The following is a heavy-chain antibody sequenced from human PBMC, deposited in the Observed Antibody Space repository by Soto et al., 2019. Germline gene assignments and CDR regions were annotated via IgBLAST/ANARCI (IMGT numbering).Heavy chain of an antibody. CDR2: ISGSGGST. V-gene: IGHV3-23*01. J-gene: IGHJ4*02. CDR3: AKGQPGGSSFKQQLVGWDYFDY. D-gene: IGHD6-13*01. CDR1: GFTFSSYA. Sequence: GGSLRLSCAASGFTFSSYAMSWVRQAPGKGLEWVSAISGSGGSTYYADSVKGRFTISRDNSKNTLYLQMNSLRAEDTAVYYCAKGQPGGSSFKQQLVGWDYFDYWGQGTLVTVSS.